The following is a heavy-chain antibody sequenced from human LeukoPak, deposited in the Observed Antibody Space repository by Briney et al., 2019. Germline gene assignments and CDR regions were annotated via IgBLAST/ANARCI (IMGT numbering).Heavy chain of an antibody. CDR3: ASNWFQGYSPSFDY. J-gene: IGHJ4*02. D-gene: IGHD5-18*01. Sequence: GGSLRLSCAASGFSFSSYTMNWIRQAPGRGLEWVSSISGDTSYIKYADSVKGRFTISRDNAKNSLYLQMNSLRVEDTAVYYCASNWFQGYSPSFDYWGQGTLVTVSS. V-gene: IGHV3-21*01. CDR2: ISGDTSYI. CDR1: GFSFSSYT.